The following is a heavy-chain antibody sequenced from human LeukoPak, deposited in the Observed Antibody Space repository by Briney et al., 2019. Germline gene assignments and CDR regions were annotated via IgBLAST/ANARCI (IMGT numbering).Heavy chain of an antibody. D-gene: IGHD3-3*02. CDR2: INHSGST. V-gene: IGHV4-34*01. J-gene: IGHJ6*02. CDR1: GGSFSGYY. Sequence: SGTLSLTCAVYGGSFSGYYWSWIRQPPGKGLEWIGEINHSGSTNYNPSLKSRVTISVDTSKNQFSLKLSSVTAADTAVYYCASSLSLHFWSGSYGMDVWGQGTTVTVSS. CDR3: ASSLSLHFWSGSYGMDV.